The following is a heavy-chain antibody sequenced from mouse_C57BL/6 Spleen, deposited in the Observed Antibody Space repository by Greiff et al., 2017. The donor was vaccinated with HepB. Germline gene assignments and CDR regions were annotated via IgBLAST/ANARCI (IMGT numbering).Heavy chain of an antibody. Sequence: QVQLQQPGAELVKPGASVKLSCKASGYNFTSYWTHWVKQRPGRGLEWIGRIDPNSGGTKYNEKFKSKATLTVDKPSITAYMQLSSRTSEDSAVYYCARSPDYDDGWYFYVWGTGTTVTVSS. CDR3: ARSPDYDDGWYFYV. J-gene: IGHJ1*03. CDR2: IDPNSGGT. V-gene: IGHV1-72*01. D-gene: IGHD2-4*01. CDR1: GYNFTSYW.